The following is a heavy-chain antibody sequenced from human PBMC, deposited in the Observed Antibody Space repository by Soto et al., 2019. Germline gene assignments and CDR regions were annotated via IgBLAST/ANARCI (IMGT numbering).Heavy chain of an antibody. D-gene: IGHD3-9*01. CDR3: ERHQDFERNWFDP. Sequence: PXESLRVSRKVSGYRCTSYGGSWVLQMPGKGLEWMGRIDPSDSYTNYSPSFQGHVTISADKSISTAYLQWSSLKASDTAMYYCERHQDFERNWFDPWGQRTLVTVSS. CDR2: IDPSDSYT. CDR1: GYRCTSYG. V-gene: IGHV5-10-1*01. J-gene: IGHJ5*02.